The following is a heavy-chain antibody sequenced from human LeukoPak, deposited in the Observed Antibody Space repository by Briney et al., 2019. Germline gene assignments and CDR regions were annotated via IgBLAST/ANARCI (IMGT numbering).Heavy chain of an antibody. CDR3: ARAGLVYYFDY. J-gene: IGHJ4*02. V-gene: IGHV3-53*01. CDR2: IYSGGST. CDR1: GFTFSDYY. D-gene: IGHD3/OR15-3a*01. Sequence: GSLRLSCAASGFTFSDYYMSWVRQAPGKGLEWVSGIYSGGSTYYADSVKGRFTISRDNSKNTLYLQMNSLRAEDTAVYYCARAGLVYYFDYWGQGTLVTVSS.